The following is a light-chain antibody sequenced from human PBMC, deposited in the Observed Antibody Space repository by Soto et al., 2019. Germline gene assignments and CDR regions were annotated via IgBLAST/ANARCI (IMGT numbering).Light chain of an antibody. Sequence: DIQMTQSPSSLSASVGDRVTISCRASQNINKYLNWYQQKPGSVPTLLIYAASTLQGGVPSRFNGRGFGTDFTVTISNLQPEDFATYYCQQSFDTHLSLGGGTKVDIK. CDR2: AAS. CDR1: QNINKY. V-gene: IGKV1-39*01. CDR3: QQSFDTHLS. J-gene: IGKJ4*01.